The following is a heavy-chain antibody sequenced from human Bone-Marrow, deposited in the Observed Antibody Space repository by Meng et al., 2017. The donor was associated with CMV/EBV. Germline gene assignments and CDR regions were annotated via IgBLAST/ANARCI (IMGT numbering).Heavy chain of an antibody. D-gene: IGHD2-2*01. Sequence: GESLKISCAASGFTFSSYAMSWVRQAPGKGLEWVSAISGSGGSTYYADSVKGRFTISRDNSKNTLYLQMNSLRAEDTAVYYCAKDSSDIVVVPAYGQPFTAGNWFDPWGQGTRVTVSS. CDR3: AKDSSDIVVVPAYGQPFTAGNWFDP. CDR2: ISGSGGST. J-gene: IGHJ5*02. V-gene: IGHV3-23*01. CDR1: GFTFSSYA.